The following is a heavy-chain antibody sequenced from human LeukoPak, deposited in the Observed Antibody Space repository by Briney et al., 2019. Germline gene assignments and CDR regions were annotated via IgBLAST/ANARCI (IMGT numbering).Heavy chain of an antibody. D-gene: IGHD2-15*01. CDR2: IYTSGST. Sequence: SETLSLTCTVSGGSISSGSYYWSWIRQPAGKGLEWIGRIYTSGSTNYNPSLKSRVTISVDTSKNQFSLKLSSVTAADTAVYYCARDRVVGNYYYYMDVWGKGTTVTVSS. J-gene: IGHJ6*03. CDR3: ARDRVVGNYYYYMDV. CDR1: GGSISSGSYY. V-gene: IGHV4-61*02.